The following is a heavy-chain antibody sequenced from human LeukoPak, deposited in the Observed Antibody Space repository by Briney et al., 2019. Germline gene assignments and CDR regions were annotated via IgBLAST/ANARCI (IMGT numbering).Heavy chain of an antibody. CDR2: INTDGSST. D-gene: IGHD3-22*01. V-gene: IGHV3-74*01. CDR1: GFTFSSYW. J-gene: IGHJ4*02. CDR3: ARAYPATYYYDSSG. Sequence: GGSLRLSCAASGFTFSSYWMHWVRQAPGKGLVWVSRINTDGSSTSYADSVKGRFTISRDNAKNTLYLQMNSLRAEDTAVYYCARAYPATYYYDSSGWGQGTLVTVSS.